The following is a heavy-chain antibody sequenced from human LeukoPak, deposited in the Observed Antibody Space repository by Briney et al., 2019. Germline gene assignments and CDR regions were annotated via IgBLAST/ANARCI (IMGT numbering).Heavy chain of an antibody. CDR3: ASTSGWYEPIDY. D-gene: IGHD6-19*01. CDR2: IWYDGSNK. V-gene: IGHV3-33*01. J-gene: IGHJ4*02. CDR1: GFIFSSYG. Sequence: AGGSLRLSCAASGFIFSSYGMHWVRQAPGKGLEWVAVIWYDGSNKYYADSVKGRFTISRDNSKNTLYLQMNSLRAEDTAVYYCASTSGWYEPIDYWGQGTLVTVYS.